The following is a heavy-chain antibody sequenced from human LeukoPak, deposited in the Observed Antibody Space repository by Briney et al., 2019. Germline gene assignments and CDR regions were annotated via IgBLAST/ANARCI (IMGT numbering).Heavy chain of an antibody. CDR1: GGSISSYY. D-gene: IGHD4/OR15-4a*01. J-gene: IGHJ6*04. V-gene: IGHV4-59*01. Sequence: SETLSLTCTVSGGSISSYYWSWIRQPPGKGLEWIGYIYYSGSTNYNPSLKSRVTISVDTSKNQFSLKLSSVTAADTAVYYCARVGANSYGLDVWGEGTTVTVSS. CDR2: IYYSGST. CDR3: ARVGANSYGLDV.